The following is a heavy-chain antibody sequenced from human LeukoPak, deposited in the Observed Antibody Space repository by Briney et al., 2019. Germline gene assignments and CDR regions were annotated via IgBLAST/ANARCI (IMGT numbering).Heavy chain of an antibody. CDR1: GGSISSSSYY. CDR3: ARVDSYYYYYMDV. Sequence: SETLSLTCTVSGGSISSSSYYWGWIRQPPGKGLEWIGSIYYSGSTYYNPSLKSRVTISVDTSKNQFSLKLSSVTAADTAVYYCARVDSYYYYYMDVWGKGTTVTVSS. CDR2: IYYSGST. V-gene: IGHV4-39*07. J-gene: IGHJ6*03.